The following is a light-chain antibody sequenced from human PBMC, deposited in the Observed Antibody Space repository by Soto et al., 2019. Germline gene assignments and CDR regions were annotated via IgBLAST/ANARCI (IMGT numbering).Light chain of an antibody. Sequence: DIQLTQSPSFLSASVGDRVTITCRASQGISSYLAWFRQKPGKAPTLLIYGASTLQSGVPSRFSGSGSGTEFTLTISSLQPEDFATYYCQQVNSYPITFGQGTRLEIK. CDR2: GAS. J-gene: IGKJ5*01. CDR1: QGISSY. V-gene: IGKV1-9*01. CDR3: QQVNSYPIT.